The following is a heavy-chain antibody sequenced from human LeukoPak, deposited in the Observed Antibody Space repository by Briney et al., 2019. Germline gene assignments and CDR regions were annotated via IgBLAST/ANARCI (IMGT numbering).Heavy chain of an antibody. D-gene: IGHD4-11*01. CDR2: ISAYNGNT. CDR1: GYTFTSYG. Sequence: ASVKVSCKASGYTFTSYGISWVRQAPGQGLEWMGWISAYNGNTNYAQKFQGRVTITTDESTSTAYMELSSLRSEDTAVYYCASFSATTVTRHNYYYYMDVWGKGTTVTVSS. V-gene: IGHV1-18*01. J-gene: IGHJ6*03. CDR3: ASFSATTVTRHNYYYYMDV.